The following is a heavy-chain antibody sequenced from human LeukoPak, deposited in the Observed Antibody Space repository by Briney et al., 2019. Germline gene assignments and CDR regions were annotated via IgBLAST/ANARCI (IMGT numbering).Heavy chain of an antibody. V-gene: IGHV4-38-2*01. J-gene: IGHJ4*02. Sequence: SETLPLTCAVSGYSISSGYYWGWIRQPPGKGLEWIGSIYHSGSTYYNPSLKSRVTISVDTSKNQFSLKLSSVTAADTAVYYCARLGGYCSSTSCYFDYWGQGTLVTVSS. CDR2: IYHSGST. CDR3: ARLGGYCSSTSCYFDY. D-gene: IGHD2-2*01. CDR1: GYSISSGYY.